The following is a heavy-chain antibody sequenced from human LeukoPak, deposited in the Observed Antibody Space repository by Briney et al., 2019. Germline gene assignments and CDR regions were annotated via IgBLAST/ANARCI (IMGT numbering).Heavy chain of an antibody. Sequence: SETLSLTCTVSGGSISSGGYYWSWIRQHPGKGLEWIGYIYYSGSTYYNPSLKSRVTISVDTSKNQFSLKLSSVTAADTAVYYCARGPLRGVILPRWFDPWGQGTLVTVSS. V-gene: IGHV4-30-4*08. J-gene: IGHJ5*02. D-gene: IGHD3-10*01. CDR1: GGSISSGGYY. CDR2: IYYSGST. CDR3: ARGPLRGVILPRWFDP.